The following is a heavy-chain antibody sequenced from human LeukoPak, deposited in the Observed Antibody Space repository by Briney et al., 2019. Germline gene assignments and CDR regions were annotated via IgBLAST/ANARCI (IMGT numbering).Heavy chain of an antibody. D-gene: IGHD2-15*01. CDR2: IYYSGST. Sequence: SETLSLTCTVSRGSVSSGIYYWSWIRQPPGKGLEWIGYIYYSGSTNYNPSLKSRVTISVDTSKNQFSLNLTSVTAADTAVYYCARAPVGAFDIWGQGTMVTVSS. V-gene: IGHV4-61*01. J-gene: IGHJ3*02. CDR3: ARAPVGAFDI. CDR1: RGSVSSGIYY.